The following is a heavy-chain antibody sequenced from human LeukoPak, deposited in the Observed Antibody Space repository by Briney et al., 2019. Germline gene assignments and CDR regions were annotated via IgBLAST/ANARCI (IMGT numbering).Heavy chain of an antibody. CDR2: IWYDGSNK. Sequence: PGGSLRLSCAASGFTFSSCELSWVRQAPTKGLEGVAVIWYDGSNKYYADSVKGRFAISRDNVKNTLYLQMNSLRAEDTAVYYCARDPTAYYDSSGYYLNTIDYWGQGTLVTVSS. D-gene: IGHD3-22*01. J-gene: IGHJ4*02. CDR1: GFTFSSCE. CDR3: ARDPTAYYDSSGYYLNTIDY. V-gene: IGHV3-33*08.